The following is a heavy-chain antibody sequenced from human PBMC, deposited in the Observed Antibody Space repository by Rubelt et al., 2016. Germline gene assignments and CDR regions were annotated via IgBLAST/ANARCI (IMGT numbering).Heavy chain of an antibody. CDR3: AKVRRDGENFED. D-gene: IGHD5-24*01. CDR2: IRYDGSIK. J-gene: IGHJ4*02. Sequence: VQLVESGGGLVQPGGSLRLSCAASGFTFSSYGMHWVRQAPGKGLEWVAFIRYDGSIKYYADSVTGRFTISRGNSRNTLSLQMKSLRAEETAVYYCAKVRRDGENFEDWGQGTLVTVSS. V-gene: IGHV3-30*02. CDR1: GFTFSSYG.